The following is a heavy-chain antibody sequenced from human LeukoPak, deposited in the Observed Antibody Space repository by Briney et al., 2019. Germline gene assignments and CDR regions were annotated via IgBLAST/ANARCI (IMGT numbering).Heavy chain of an antibody. V-gene: IGHV3-21*01. CDR3: ARDSSSWYTMGYYFDY. D-gene: IGHD6-13*01. Sequence: GGSLRLSCAASGFPFSTYDMHWVRQARGQGLEWVSSISSSSSYIDYADSVKGRFTISRDNAKNSLYLQMNSLRAEDTAVYYCARDSSSWYTMGYYFDYWGQGTLVTVSS. CDR2: ISSSSSYI. CDR1: GFPFSTYD. J-gene: IGHJ4*02.